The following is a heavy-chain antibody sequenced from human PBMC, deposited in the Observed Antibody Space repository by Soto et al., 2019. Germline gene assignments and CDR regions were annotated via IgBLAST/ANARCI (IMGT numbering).Heavy chain of an antibody. CDR1: GYTFTSYA. CDR2: INAGNGNT. J-gene: IGHJ6*02. Sequence: ASVKVSCKASGYTFTSYAMHWVRQAPGQRXEWMGWINAGNGNTKYSQKFQGRVTITRDTSAGTAYMELSSLRSEDTAVYYCAYGIAAAGGYYYYYGMDVWGQGTTVTVSS. V-gene: IGHV1-3*01. D-gene: IGHD6-13*01. CDR3: AYGIAAAGGYYYYYGMDV.